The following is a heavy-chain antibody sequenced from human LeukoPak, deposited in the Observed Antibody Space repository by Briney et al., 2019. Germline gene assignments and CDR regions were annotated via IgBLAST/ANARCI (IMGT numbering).Heavy chain of an antibody. D-gene: IGHD3-22*01. J-gene: IGHJ4*02. CDR3: ARISYHSSGYFDY. Sequence: GGSLRLSCAASGFTFSSYWMHWVRQVPGKGLAWVSRIAGDGTNTNYADSVKGRFTISRDNAKNTLYLQMNSLGAEDTAVYYCARISYHSSGYFDYWGQGTLVTVS. CDR2: IAGDGTNT. V-gene: IGHV3-74*01. CDR1: GFTFSSYW.